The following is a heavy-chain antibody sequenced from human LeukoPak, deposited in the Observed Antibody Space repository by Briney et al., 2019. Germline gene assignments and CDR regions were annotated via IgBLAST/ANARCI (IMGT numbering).Heavy chain of an antibody. D-gene: IGHD3-22*01. J-gene: IGHJ4*02. V-gene: IGHV4-59*10. CDR2: ISTSGST. CDR1: GGSFSSYY. CDR3: ARVRYSDSSVLTRKRSYYFDY. Sequence: SSETLSLTCAVYGGSFSSYYWSWIRQPAGKGLESIGHISTSGSTNYNPSLKSRVTISVDTSKNQFSLKLSSVTAADTAVYYCARVRYSDSSVLTRKRSYYFDYWGQGTLVTVSS.